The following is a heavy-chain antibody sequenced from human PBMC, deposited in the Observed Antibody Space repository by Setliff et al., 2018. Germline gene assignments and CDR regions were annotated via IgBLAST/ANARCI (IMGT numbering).Heavy chain of an antibody. Sequence: SETLSLTCIVSSGSISTSNYFWGWVRQPPGRGLEWIGSMYSSGTTNYNPSLKSRVTVIVDTSKNQFSLRLSSVTAADTAVYYCARGGTFRYFDYWGQGTPVTVSS. J-gene: IGHJ4*02. D-gene: IGHD5-12*01. CDR2: MYSSGTT. V-gene: IGHV4-39*07. CDR3: ARGGTFRYFDY. CDR1: SGSISTSNYF.